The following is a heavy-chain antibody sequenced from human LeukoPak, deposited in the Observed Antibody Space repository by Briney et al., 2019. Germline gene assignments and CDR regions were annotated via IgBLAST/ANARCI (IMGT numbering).Heavy chain of an antibody. J-gene: IGHJ5*02. D-gene: IGHD1-26*01. Sequence: GGSLRLSCAASGFTLSSYAMSCVRQAPGKGLEWVSTISASGGSTYYADSVKGRFTISRDNSKNTLHVQMNSLRAEGTAIYYCAEYIVGGATRFRWFDPWGQGTLVTVSS. V-gene: IGHV3-23*01. CDR2: ISASGGST. CDR3: AEYIVGGATRFRWFDP. CDR1: GFTLSSYA.